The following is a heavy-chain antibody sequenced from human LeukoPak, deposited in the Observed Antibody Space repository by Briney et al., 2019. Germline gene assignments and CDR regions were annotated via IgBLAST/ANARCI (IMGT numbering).Heavy chain of an antibody. CDR1: GYTFTSYG. CDR2: IIPIFGTA. J-gene: IGHJ5*02. D-gene: IGHD6-19*01. Sequence: GASVKVSCKASGYTFTSYGISWVRQAPGQGLEWMGGIIPIFGTANYAQKFQGRVTITADESTSTAYMELSSLRSEDTAVYYCARDQFSPVAGTWFDPWGQGTLVTVSS. V-gene: IGHV1-69*13. CDR3: ARDQFSPVAGTWFDP.